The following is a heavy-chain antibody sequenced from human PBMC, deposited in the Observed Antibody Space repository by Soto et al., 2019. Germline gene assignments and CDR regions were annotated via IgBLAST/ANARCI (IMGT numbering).Heavy chain of an antibody. CDR1: GFTFSSYS. CDR2: ISSSSSTI. D-gene: IGHD3-22*01. CDR3: ARATYYYDSSGYYDY. V-gene: IGHV3-48*02. Sequence: GESLKISCAASGFTFSSYSMNWVRQAPGKGLEWVSYISSSSSTIYYADSVKGRFTISRDNAKNSLYLQMNSLRDEDTAVYYCARATYYYDSSGYYDYWGQGTLVTVSS. J-gene: IGHJ4*02.